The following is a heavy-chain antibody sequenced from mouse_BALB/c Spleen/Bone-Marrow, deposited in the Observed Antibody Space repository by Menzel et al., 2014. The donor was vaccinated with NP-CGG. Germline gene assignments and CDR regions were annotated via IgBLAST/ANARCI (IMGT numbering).Heavy chain of an antibody. CDR1: GFSLTDYG. D-gene: IGHD1-3*01. Sequence: VQVVESGPGLVSPSQRLSITCTVSGFSLTDYGLSWIRQPPGKGLEWLGVIWGGGSTYYNSALKSRLSISKDNSKSQVFLKMNSLQTDDTAMYYCAKHRLTYYAMDYWGQGTSVTVSS. V-gene: IGHV2-6-5*01. CDR2: IWGGGST. CDR3: AKHRLTYYAMDY. J-gene: IGHJ4*01.